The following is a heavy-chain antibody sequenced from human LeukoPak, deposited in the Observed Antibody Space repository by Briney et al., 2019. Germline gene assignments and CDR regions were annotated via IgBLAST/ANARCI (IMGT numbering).Heavy chain of an antibody. CDR3: AKESGRYYGSGFCDY. Sequence: GGSLRLSCAASGFTVSTNYMSWVRQAPRKGLEWVSVIYSGGNTYYADSVKGRFTISRDNSKNTLYLQVNSLRAEDAAVYYCAKESGRYYGSGFCDYWGQGTLVTVSS. V-gene: IGHV3-53*01. CDR1: GFTVSTNY. J-gene: IGHJ4*02. D-gene: IGHD3-10*01. CDR2: IYSGGNT.